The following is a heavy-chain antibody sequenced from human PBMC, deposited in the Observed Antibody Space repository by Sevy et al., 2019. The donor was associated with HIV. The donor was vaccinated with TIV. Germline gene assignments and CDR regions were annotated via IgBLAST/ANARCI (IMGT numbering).Heavy chain of an antibody. V-gene: IGHV3-21*01. CDR3: ARDLRFGGSGEDGFDI. Sequence: GGSLRLSCAASGFTFSSYSMNWVRQAPGKGLEWVSSISSSNYIYYADSVKGRFTISRDNAKNSLYLQMNSLRGEDTAVYYCARDLRFGGSGEDGFDIWGQGTVVTVSS. D-gene: IGHD3-10*01. CDR2: ISSSNYI. CDR1: GFTFSSYS. J-gene: IGHJ3*02.